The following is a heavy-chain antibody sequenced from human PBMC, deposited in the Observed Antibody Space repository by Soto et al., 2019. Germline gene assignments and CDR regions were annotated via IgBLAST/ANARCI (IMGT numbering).Heavy chain of an antibody. CDR3: ARGEQLAYFDY. D-gene: IGHD6-6*01. CDR1: GGSFSGYY. CDR2: INHSGST. V-gene: IGHV4-34*01. J-gene: IGHJ4*02. Sequence: LSLTCAVYGGSFSGYYWSWIRQPPGKGLEWIGEINHSGSTNYNPSLKSRVTISVDTSKNQFSLKLSSVTAADTAVYYCARGEQLAYFDYWGQGTLVTVSS.